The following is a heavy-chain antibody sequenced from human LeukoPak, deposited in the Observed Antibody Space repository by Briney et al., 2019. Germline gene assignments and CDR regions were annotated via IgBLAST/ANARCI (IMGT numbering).Heavy chain of an antibody. CDR1: GYTFTSYY. V-gene: IGHV1-46*01. CDR3: ASGLGYYYDGSGYSYAFDI. J-gene: IGHJ3*02. Sequence: ASVKVSCKASGYTFTSYYMHWVRQAPGQGLEWMGIINPSGGSTSYAQKFQGRVTMTRDTSTSTVYMELSSLRSEDTAVYYCASGLGYYYDGSGYSYAFDIWGQGTMVTVSS. D-gene: IGHD3-22*01. CDR2: INPSGGST.